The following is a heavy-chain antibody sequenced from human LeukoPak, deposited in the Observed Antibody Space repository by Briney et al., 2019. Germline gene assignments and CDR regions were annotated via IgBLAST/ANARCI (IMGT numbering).Heavy chain of an antibody. CDR3: ASVRSSSWSVEGASDI. J-gene: IGHJ3*02. CDR1: GGSISSYY. CDR2: IYYSWST. D-gene: IGHD6-13*01. V-gene: IGHV4-59*01. Sequence: SETLSLTCTVSGGSISSYYWSWIRQPPGKGLEWIGYIYYSWSTNYNPSLKSLVPISVDTSKSQFSLTLSSPTAADTAVYYCASVRSSSWSVEGASDICGQGTMVTLSS.